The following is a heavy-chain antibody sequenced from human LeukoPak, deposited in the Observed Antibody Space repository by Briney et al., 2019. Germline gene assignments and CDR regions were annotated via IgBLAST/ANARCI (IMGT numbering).Heavy chain of an antibody. J-gene: IGHJ4*02. CDR3: AKDPISTSSAY. D-gene: IGHD2-2*01. CDR1: GFTFSSYA. CDR2: ISGSGGST. Sequence: GGSLRLSCAASGFTFSSYAMNWVRQAPGKGLEWVSAISGSGGSTYYASSEKGRFTISRDNSKKMLHLQMNSLSAEATAVYYCAKDPISTSSAYWSQGTLVTVSS. V-gene: IGHV3-23*01.